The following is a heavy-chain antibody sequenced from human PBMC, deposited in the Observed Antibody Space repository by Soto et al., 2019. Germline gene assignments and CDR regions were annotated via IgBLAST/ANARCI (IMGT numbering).Heavy chain of an antibody. V-gene: IGHV1-2*02. CDR3: ARDGVPAAIGGNWFDP. CDR2: INPNSGGK. CDR1: GYTFTGYY. J-gene: IGHJ5*02. Sequence: ASVEVSCKASGYTFTGYYIHWVRQAPGQGLEWMGWINPNSGGKNYAQKFQGRVTTTRDTSISTAYMELSRLRSDDTAVYYCARDGVPAAIGGNWFDPWGQGTLITVYS. D-gene: IGHD2-2*02.